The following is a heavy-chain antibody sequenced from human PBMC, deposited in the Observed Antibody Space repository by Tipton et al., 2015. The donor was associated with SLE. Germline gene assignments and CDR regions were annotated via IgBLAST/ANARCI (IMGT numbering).Heavy chain of an antibody. Sequence: TLSLTCAVYGGSFSGYYWSWIRQPPGKGLEWIGEINHSGSTNYNPSLKSRVTISVDTSKNQFSLKLSSVTAADTAVYYCAREREPGTFDIWGQGTMFTVSS. CDR3: AREREPGTFDI. CDR1: GGSFSGYY. CDR2: INHSGST. V-gene: IGHV4-34*01. J-gene: IGHJ3*02. D-gene: IGHD1-14*01.